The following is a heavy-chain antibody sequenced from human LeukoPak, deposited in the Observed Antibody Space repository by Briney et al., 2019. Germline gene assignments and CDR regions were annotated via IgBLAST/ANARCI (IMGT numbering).Heavy chain of an antibody. Sequence: GASVKVSCKASGYTFTGYYMHWVRQAPGQGLEWMGRINPNSGGTNYAQKVQGRVTMTRDTSISTAYMELSRLRSDDTAVYYCAPMLHYGDLDYWGQGTLVTVSS. CDR2: INPNSGGT. CDR3: APMLHYGDLDY. D-gene: IGHD4-17*01. CDR1: GYTFTGYY. V-gene: IGHV1-2*06. J-gene: IGHJ4*02.